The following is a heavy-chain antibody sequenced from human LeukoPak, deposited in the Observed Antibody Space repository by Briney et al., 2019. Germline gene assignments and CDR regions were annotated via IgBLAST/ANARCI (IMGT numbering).Heavy chain of an antibody. J-gene: IGHJ5*02. Sequence: GGSLRLSCATSGFTFSNAWMNWVRQAPGKGLEWVGRIRSNSDGGTIDYAAPVKGRFTLSRDDSKTTLYLQLNSLQTEDTAVYYCASDFYDSTWGQGTLVTVSS. CDR1: GFTFSNAW. CDR2: IRSNSDGGTI. D-gene: IGHD3-22*01. V-gene: IGHV3-15*07. CDR3: ASDFYDST.